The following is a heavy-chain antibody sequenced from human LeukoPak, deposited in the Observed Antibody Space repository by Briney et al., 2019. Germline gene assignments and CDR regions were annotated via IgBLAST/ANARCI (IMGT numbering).Heavy chain of an antibody. Sequence: GGSLRLSCAGSRFIFSNYWMTWVRQAPGKGLEWVAKIKQDGSEKNYVDSVKGRFTISRDNAKNSLYLQMNSLRAEDTAVYYCAGPPQAGPFDYWGQGTLVTVSS. CDR3: AGPPQAGPFDY. CDR2: IKQDGSEK. J-gene: IGHJ4*02. V-gene: IGHV3-7*01. CDR1: RFIFSNYW. D-gene: IGHD6-19*01.